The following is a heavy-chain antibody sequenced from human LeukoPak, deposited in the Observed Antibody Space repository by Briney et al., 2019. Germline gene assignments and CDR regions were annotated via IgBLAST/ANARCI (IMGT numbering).Heavy chain of an antibody. D-gene: IGHD2-2*01. CDR3: ARHERYCSSTSCFPYYFDY. Sequence: ASVKVSCKASGGTFSSYAISWVRQAPGQGLEWMGGIIPIFGTANYAQKFQGRVTITADESTSTAYMELSRLRSEDTAVYYCARHERYCSSTSCFPYYFDYWGQGTLVTVSS. V-gene: IGHV1-69*13. J-gene: IGHJ4*02. CDR2: IIPIFGTA. CDR1: GGTFSSYA.